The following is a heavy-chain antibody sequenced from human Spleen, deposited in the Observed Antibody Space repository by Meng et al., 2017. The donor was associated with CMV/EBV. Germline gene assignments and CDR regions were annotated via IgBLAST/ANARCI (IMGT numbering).Heavy chain of an antibody. CDR3: VREVVPGYYLDH. CDR2: LYIAGT. D-gene: IGHD2-15*01. J-gene: IGHJ4*02. Sequence: GESLKISCAASGFPVSDNYMTWVRQAPGKGLEWVSVLYIAGTYYADSVRGRFSISRDNSKNTVYLQMNSLRAEDTAVYYCVREVVPGYYLDHWGQGTLVTVSS. CDR1: GFPVSDNY. V-gene: IGHV3-53*01.